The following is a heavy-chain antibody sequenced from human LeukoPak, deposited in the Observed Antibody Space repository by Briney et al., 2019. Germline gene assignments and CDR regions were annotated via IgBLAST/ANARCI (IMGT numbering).Heavy chain of an antibody. CDR2: IIPIFGTA. V-gene: IGHV1-69*05. Sequence: SVKVSCKASGGTFSSYAISWVRQAPGQGLEWMGRIIPIFGTANYAQKFQGRVTITTDESTSTAYMELSSLRSEDTAVYYCAKDLRNYLGDWFDPWGQGTLVTVSS. J-gene: IGHJ5*02. CDR3: AKDLRNYLGDWFDP. CDR1: GGTFSSYA. D-gene: IGHD1-7*01.